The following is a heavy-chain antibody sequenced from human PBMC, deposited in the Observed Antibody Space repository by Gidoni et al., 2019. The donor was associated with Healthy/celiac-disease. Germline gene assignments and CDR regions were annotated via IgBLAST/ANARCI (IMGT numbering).Heavy chain of an antibody. CDR1: GFPFSSYS. CDR3: ARGGDPDSSGYPGDY. J-gene: IGHJ4*02. CDR2: ISSSSSYI. Sequence: EVQLVESGGGLVKPGGSLRLSWAASGFPFSSYSMNWVRQAPGKGLEWVSSISSSSSYIYYADSVKGRFTISRDNAKNSLYLQMNSLRAEDTAVYYCARGGDPDSSGYPGDYWGQGTLVTVSS. V-gene: IGHV3-21*01. D-gene: IGHD3-22*01.